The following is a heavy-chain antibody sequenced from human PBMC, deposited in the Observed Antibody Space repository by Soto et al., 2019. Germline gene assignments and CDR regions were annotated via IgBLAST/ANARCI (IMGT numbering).Heavy chain of an antibody. CDR1: GLISSKYA. D-gene: IGHD2-15*01. CDR3: TKESAASFDY. J-gene: IGHJ4*02. V-gene: IGHV3-23*01. Sequence: PGGSLRLSCAASGLISSKYAMSWVRQAPGKGLEWVSGVSGSGDNTYYADSVKGRFTISRDNSKNTIYLQMNILRAEDSAVYYCTKESAASFDYWGQGTLVTVSS. CDR2: VSGSGDNT.